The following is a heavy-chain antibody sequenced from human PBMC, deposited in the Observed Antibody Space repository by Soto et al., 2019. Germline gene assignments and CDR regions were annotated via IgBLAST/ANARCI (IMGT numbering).Heavy chain of an antibody. CDR3: ARDRYYYDSSGYPDY. Sequence: QVQLVESGGGVVQPGRSLRLSCAASGFTFSSYAMHWVRQAPGKGLEWVAVISYDGSNKYYADSVKGRFTISRDNSKNTLYLQMNSLRAEDTAVYYCARDRYYYDSSGYPDYWGQGTLDTVSS. CDR2: ISYDGSNK. D-gene: IGHD3-22*01. J-gene: IGHJ4*02. CDR1: GFTFSSYA. V-gene: IGHV3-30-3*01.